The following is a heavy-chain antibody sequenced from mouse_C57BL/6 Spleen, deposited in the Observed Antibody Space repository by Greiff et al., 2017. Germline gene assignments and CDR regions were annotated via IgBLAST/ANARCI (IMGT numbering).Heavy chain of an antibody. V-gene: IGHV1-54*01. D-gene: IGHD1-1*01. J-gene: IGHJ2*01. Sequence: VQLQQSGAELVRPGTSVKVTCKASGYAFTNYLIEWVKQRPGQGLEWIGVLNPGSGGTNYNEKFKGKATLTADKSSSTAYMQLSSLTSEDSAVYFCARVTTVVAPLDYWGQGTTLTVSS. CDR1: GYAFTNYL. CDR2: LNPGSGGT. CDR3: ARVTTVVAPLDY.